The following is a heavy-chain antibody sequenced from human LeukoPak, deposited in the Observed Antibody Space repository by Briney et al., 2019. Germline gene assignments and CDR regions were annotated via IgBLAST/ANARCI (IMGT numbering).Heavy chain of an antibody. D-gene: IGHD2-15*01. CDR1: GFTFDDYG. V-gene: IGHV3-20*04. Sequence: PGGSLRLSCAASGFTFDDYGMSWVRQAPGKGLEWVSGINWNGGSTGYADSVKGRFTISRDNAKNSPYLQMNSLRAEDTALYYCARARDRYCSGGSCYPFDYWGQGTLATVSS. CDR2: INWNGGST. J-gene: IGHJ4*02. CDR3: ARARDRYCSGGSCYPFDY.